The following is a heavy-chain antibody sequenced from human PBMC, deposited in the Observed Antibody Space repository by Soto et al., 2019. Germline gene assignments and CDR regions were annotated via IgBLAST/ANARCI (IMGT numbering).Heavy chain of an antibody. V-gene: IGHV3-30*18. CDR2: ISYDGSNK. D-gene: IGHD6-19*01. Sequence: PGGSLRLSCASSGFTFSSYGMHWVRPAPGKGLEWVAVISYDGSNKYYADSVKGRFTISRDNSKNTLYLQMNSLRAEDTAVYYCAKDAQWLVPTDNSYFDYWGQGTLVTVSS. CDR3: AKDAQWLVPTDNSYFDY. CDR1: GFTFSSYG. J-gene: IGHJ4*02.